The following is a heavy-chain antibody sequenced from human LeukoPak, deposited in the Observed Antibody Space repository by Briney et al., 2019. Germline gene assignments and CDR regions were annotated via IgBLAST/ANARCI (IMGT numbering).Heavy chain of an antibody. D-gene: IGHD4-23*01. V-gene: IGHV3-21*04. J-gene: IGHJ4*02. CDR2: ISSSSTYI. CDR3: ARGDYGGFDY. CDR1: GFTFSNYN. Sequence: PGGSLRLSCGASGFTFSNYNMNWVRQAPGKGLEWVSSISSSSTYIYYADSVKGRFTISRDNAKNSLYLQMNSLRAEDTAVYYCARGDYGGFDYWGQGTLVTVSS.